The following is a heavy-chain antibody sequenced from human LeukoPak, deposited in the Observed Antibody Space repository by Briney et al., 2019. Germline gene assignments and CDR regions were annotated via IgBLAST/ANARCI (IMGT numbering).Heavy chain of an antibody. V-gene: IGHV5-51*01. CDR3: ARTSLRGYSGYEALGYFDL. Sequence: GESLKISCKGSGYSFTSYWIGWVRQMPGKGLEWMGIIYPGDSDTRYSPSFQGQVTISADKSISTAYLQWSSLKASDTAMYYCARTSLRGYSGYEALGYFDLWGRGTLVTVSS. CDR1: GYSFTSYW. J-gene: IGHJ2*01. D-gene: IGHD5-12*01. CDR2: IYPGDSDT.